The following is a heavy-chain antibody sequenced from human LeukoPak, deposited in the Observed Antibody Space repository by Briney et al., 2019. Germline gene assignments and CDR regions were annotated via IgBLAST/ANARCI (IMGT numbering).Heavy chain of an antibody. CDR2: IPYDGSNK. J-gene: IGHJ3*02. V-gene: IGHV3-30*02. CDR3: AKDRAEVVAIKPGGAFDI. D-gene: IGHD3-22*01. Sequence: GGSLRLSCAASGFTFSSYGMHWVRQAPGKWLEWVAVIPYDGSNKYYADSVKGRFTISRDNSKNTLYLQMNSLRAEDTAVYYCAKDRAEVVAIKPGGAFDIWGQGTMVTVSS. CDR1: GFTFSSYG.